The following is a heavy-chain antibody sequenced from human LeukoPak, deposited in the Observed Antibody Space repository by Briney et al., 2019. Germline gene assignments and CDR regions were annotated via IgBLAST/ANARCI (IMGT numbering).Heavy chain of an antibody. CDR2: IYTRGST. Sequence: SGTLSLTCTVSGGSISSYYWWWVPPPPGKGWGWGGHIYTRGSTNYKPSLKRRVTMSVDTSMNQFSLKLSSVTAADTAVYYCAREAYYYGSGGSRVDGWGKGTTVTAS. CDR1: GGSISSYY. CDR3: AREAYYYGSGGSRVDG. J-gene: IGHJ6*03. D-gene: IGHD3-10*01. V-gene: IGHV4-4*07.